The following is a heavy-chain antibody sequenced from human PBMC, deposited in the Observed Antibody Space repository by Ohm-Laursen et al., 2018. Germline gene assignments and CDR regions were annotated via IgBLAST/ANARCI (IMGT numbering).Heavy chain of an antibody. CDR3: AKEGSSGWYYYFDY. J-gene: IGHJ4*02. Sequence: GSLRLSCTASGFTFSTYAMNWVRQAPGKGLEWVSAISGSGTNTYYADSVKGRFTISRDNTKNTLYLQMNSLRAEDTAVYYCAKEGSSGWYYYFDYWGQGALVTVSS. V-gene: IGHV3-23*01. CDR2: ISGSGTNT. D-gene: IGHD6-19*01. CDR1: GFTFSTYA.